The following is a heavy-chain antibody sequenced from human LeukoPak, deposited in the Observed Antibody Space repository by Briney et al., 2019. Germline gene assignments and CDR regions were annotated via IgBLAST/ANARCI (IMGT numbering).Heavy chain of an antibody. CDR3: ARFFGSGTMNTYYFDP. CDR1: GFTVTTNY. J-gene: IGHJ5*02. Sequence: GGSLRLSCVASGFTVTTNYMTWVRQAPGKGLEWVSLLSSGGSRYSADSVKGRFIISRDNSKNTLYLQMNSLRDEDTAVYYCARFFGSGTMNTYYFDPWGQGTLVTVSS. CDR2: LSSGGSR. D-gene: IGHD3-10*01. V-gene: IGHV3-53*01.